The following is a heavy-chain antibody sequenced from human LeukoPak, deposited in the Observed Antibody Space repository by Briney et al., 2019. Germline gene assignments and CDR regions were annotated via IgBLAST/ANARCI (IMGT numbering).Heavy chain of an antibody. CDR2: VSYSGTT. Sequence: SETLSLICTVSGGSIITRSYFWGWIRQPPEKGLEWIGAVSYSGTTSYSPSLESRVTISVDTSKNQFSLKLSSVTAADTAVYYCARNLLYYYDSSGYYEEDYFDYWGQGTLVTVSS. J-gene: IGHJ4*02. V-gene: IGHV4-39*07. CDR1: GGSIITRSYF. D-gene: IGHD3-22*01. CDR3: ARNLLYYYDSSGYYEEDYFDY.